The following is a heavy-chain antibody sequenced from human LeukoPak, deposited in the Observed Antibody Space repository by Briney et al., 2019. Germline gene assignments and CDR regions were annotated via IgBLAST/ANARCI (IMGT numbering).Heavy chain of an antibody. D-gene: IGHD5-18*01. CDR2: IIPIFGTA. Sequence: GASVTVSCKASGGTFSSYAISWVRQAPGQGLEWMGGIIPIFGTANYAQKFQGRVTITADESTSTAYMELSSLRSEDTAVYYCVRGGSQLWPWFDPWGQGTLVTVSS. J-gene: IGHJ5*02. CDR1: GGTFSSYA. CDR3: VRGGSQLWPWFDP. V-gene: IGHV1-69*13.